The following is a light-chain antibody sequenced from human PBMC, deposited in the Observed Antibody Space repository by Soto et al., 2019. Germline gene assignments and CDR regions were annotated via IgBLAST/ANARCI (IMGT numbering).Light chain of an antibody. CDR3: SVYTRTSTYV. Sequence: QSVLTQPXSVSXXXXXSXXXXXXXXSSDXGXXXXVSWXQQHPGKAXXLMIYDVSNRPSGVXDRFSGSRSGNTASLTISGLQAEDEGDYYCSVYTRTSTYVFGTGTKLTVL. CDR1: SSDXGXXXX. CDR2: DVS. J-gene: IGLJ1*01. V-gene: IGLV2-18*01.